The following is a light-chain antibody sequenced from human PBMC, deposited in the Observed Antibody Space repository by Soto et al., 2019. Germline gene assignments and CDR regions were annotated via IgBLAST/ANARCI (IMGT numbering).Light chain of an antibody. CDR2: DAS. Sequence: DIQMTQSPSTLSSSVGDRVTITCRASQSISDWLSWYQQKPGKAPKLLIYDASTLQSAVPSRFSGSGSGTEFTLTSSSLQPDDFATYYCQEYKSATFGQGTKLEIE. V-gene: IGKV1-5*01. CDR3: QEYKSAT. CDR1: QSISDW. J-gene: IGKJ2*01.